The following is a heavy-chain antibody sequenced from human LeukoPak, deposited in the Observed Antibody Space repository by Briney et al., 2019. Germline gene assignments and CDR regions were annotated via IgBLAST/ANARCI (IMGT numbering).Heavy chain of an antibody. V-gene: IGHV4-4*07. CDR1: GASSSSYY. D-gene: IGHD3-9*01. J-gene: IGHJ4*02. CDR3: ARMTDILTAEYYFDY. Sequence: SETLSLTCTVSGASSSSYYWSWIRQPAGKGLEWIGRIYTSGNTHYNPSLKSRVTMSVDTSKNQFSLKLSSVTAADTAVYYCARMTDILTAEYYFDYWGQGTLVTVSS. CDR2: IYTSGNT.